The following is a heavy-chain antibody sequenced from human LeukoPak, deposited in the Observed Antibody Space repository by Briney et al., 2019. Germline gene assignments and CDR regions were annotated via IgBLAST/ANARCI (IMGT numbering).Heavy chain of an antibody. CDR2: IYYSGST. D-gene: IGHD3-10*01. CDR3: ARDRDKYYYGSGSYSAFDI. CDR1: GGSISSYY. Sequence: SETLSLTCTVSGGSISSYYWSWIRQPPGKGLEWIGYIYYSGSTNYNPSLKSRVTISVDTSKNQFSLKLSSVTAADTAVYYCARDRDKYYYGSGSYSAFDIWGQGTMVTVSS. V-gene: IGHV4-59*01. J-gene: IGHJ3*02.